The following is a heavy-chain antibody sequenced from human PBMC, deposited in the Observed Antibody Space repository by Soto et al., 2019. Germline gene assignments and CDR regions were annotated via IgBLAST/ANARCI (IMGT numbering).Heavy chain of an antibody. D-gene: IGHD6-6*01. Sequence: EVQLVESGGGLVQPGGSLRLSCAASGFTFSSYSMNWVRQAPGKGLEWVSYISSSSSTIYYADSVKGRFTISRDNAKNSLYLQMNSLRAEDTAVYYCAREGSSSSVYDYSYYMDVWGKGTTVSVSS. CDR3: AREGSSSSVYDYSYYMDV. V-gene: IGHV3-48*01. CDR2: ISSSSSTI. CDR1: GFTFSSYS. J-gene: IGHJ6*03.